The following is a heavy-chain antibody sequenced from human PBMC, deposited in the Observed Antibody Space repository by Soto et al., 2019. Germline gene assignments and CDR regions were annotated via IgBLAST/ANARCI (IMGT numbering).Heavy chain of an antibody. CDR2: ISGSGGST. J-gene: IGHJ4*02. D-gene: IGHD3-3*01. CDR1: GFTFSSYA. V-gene: IGHV3-23*01. Sequence: GGSLRLSCAASGFTFSSYAMIWVRQAPGKGLEWVSAISGSGGSTYYADSVKGRFTISRDNSKNTLYLQMNSLRAEDKAVYYCAKRSRVDFWSGYFDYWGQGTLVTVSS. CDR3: AKRSRVDFWSGYFDY.